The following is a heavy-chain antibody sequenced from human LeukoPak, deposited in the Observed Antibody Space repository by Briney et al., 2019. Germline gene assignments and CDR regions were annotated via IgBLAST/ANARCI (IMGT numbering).Heavy chain of an antibody. J-gene: IGHJ4*02. D-gene: IGHD6-6*01. CDR2: IYYSGST. Sequence: SQTLSLTCTVSGGSINSGGYYWSWIRQHPGKGLEWIGYIYYSGSTYYNPSLKSRVTISVDTSKNQFSLRLSSVTAADTAVYYCATYSSSSPSDYWGQGTLVTVSS. CDR1: GGSINSGGYY. V-gene: IGHV4-31*03. CDR3: ATYSSSSPSDY.